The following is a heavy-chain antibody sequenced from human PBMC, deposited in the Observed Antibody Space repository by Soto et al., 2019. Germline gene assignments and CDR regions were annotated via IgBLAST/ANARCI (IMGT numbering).Heavy chain of an antibody. D-gene: IGHD2-8*01. Sequence: SLFRQHPGKGLEWVGRIKTKTDGGTADYAAPVRGRFTIPREDAKSRLLLQMNSLQTEAPAVYYCTALGTFSSANVWGQGTVVTVSS. CDR2: IKTKTDGGTA. J-gene: IGHJ4*02. V-gene: IGHV3-15*01. CDR3: TALGTFSSANV.